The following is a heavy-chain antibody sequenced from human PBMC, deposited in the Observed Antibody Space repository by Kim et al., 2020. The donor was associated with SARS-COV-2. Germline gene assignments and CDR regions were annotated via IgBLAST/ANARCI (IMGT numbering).Heavy chain of an antibody. CDR2: ISYDGSNK. Sequence: GGSLRLSCAASGFTFSSYGMHWVRQAPGKGLEWVAVISYDGSNKYYADSVKGRFTISRDNSKNTRYLQMNSLRAEDTAVYYCARDQYFDWSNAFDIWGQG. CDR3: ARDQYFDWSNAFDI. J-gene: IGHJ3*02. D-gene: IGHD3-9*01. CDR1: GFTFSSYG. V-gene: IGHV3-33*05.